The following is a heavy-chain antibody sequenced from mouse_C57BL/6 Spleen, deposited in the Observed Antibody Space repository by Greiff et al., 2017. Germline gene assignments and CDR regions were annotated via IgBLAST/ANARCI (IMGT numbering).Heavy chain of an antibody. CDR3: VREGIYYGNSFAC. V-gene: IGHV10-1*01. J-gene: IGHJ3*01. Sequence: EVMLVESGGGLVQPKGSLKLSCAASGFSFNTYAMNWVRQAPGKGLEWVARIRSKSNNYATNYAETVKGRFTITRDDSESMLYLQMSNLKPEDTALYYCVREGIYYGNSFACWGKGTLVTVS. CDR1: GFSFNTYA. D-gene: IGHD2-1*01. CDR2: IRSKSNNYAT.